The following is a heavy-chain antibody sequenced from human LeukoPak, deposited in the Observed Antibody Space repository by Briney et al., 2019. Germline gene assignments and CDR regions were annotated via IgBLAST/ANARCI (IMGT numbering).Heavy chain of an antibody. CDR1: GGSISSSSYY. D-gene: IGHD3-3*01. J-gene: IGHJ4*02. CDR2: IYYSGST. V-gene: IGHV4-39*01. CDR3: ARHRDLELLLDFDY. Sequence: PSETLSLTCTVSGGSISSSSYYWGWIRQPPGKGLERIGSIYYSGSTNYNPSLKSRVTISVDTSKNQFSLKLSSVTAADTAVYYWARHRDLELLLDFDYWGQGTLVTVSS.